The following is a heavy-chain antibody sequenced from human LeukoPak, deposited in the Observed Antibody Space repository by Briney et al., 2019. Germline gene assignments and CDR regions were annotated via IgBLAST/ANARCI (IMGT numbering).Heavy chain of an antibody. V-gene: IGHV3-9*01. CDR1: GFIFNNYA. J-gene: IGHJ4*02. CDR3: AKDNRRHYTSGPNPDSLH. Sequence: GGSLRLSCAGSGFIFNNYAMHWVRQPPGKGLEWVSGISWNSGSIDYADSVRGRFTISRDNAKNSLYLQMNSLRVEDTAFYYCAKDNRRHYTSGPNPDSLHWGQGALVTVSS. D-gene: IGHD6-19*01. CDR2: ISWNSGSI.